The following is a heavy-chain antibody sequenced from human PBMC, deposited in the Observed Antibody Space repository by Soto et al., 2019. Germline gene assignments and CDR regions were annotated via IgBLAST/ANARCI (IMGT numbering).Heavy chain of an antibody. CDR2: IIPIFGTA. D-gene: IGHD1-20*01. CDR1: GGTFSSYA. CDR3: EKRKGDNSGPFDS. Sequence: SVKVSCKASGGTFSSYAISWVRQAPGQGLEWMGGIIPIFGTANYAQKFQGRVTITADESTSTAYMELSSLRVEDTAIYYCEKRKGDNSGPFDSWGQGTQVTVSS. V-gene: IGHV1-69*13. J-gene: IGHJ4*02.